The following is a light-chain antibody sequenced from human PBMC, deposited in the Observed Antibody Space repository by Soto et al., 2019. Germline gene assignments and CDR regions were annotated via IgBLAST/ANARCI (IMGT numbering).Light chain of an antibody. CDR3: CSYAGSSTFVA. Sequence: QSALTQPASVSGSPGQSITISCTGTRSDFGSYNLVSWYQQHPGKAPKLIIFEVTKRPSGVSYRFSGSKSGNTASPTISGLQAADEADYYCCSYAGSSTFVAFGGGTKLTVL. J-gene: IGLJ2*01. CDR2: EVT. CDR1: RSDFGSYNL. V-gene: IGLV2-23*02.